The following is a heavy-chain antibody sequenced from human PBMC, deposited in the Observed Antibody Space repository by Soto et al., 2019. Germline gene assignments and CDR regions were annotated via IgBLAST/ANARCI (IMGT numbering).Heavy chain of an antibody. J-gene: IGHJ6*02. V-gene: IGHV5-51*01. CDR1: GYSFTTYW. Sequence: GESLKISCKSYGYSFTTYWIAWVRQMPGKGLEWMGSIHPGESDTRYSPSFQGQVTISADRSITTAYLQWSSLKASDTAMYYCARQEATYYNFYGMDVWGQGTKVTVS. CDR2: IHPGESDT. CDR3: ARQEATYYNFYGMDV.